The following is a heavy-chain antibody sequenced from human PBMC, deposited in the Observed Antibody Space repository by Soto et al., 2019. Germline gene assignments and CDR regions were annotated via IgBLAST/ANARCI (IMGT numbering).Heavy chain of an antibody. CDR2: INWSGGNT. CDR3: ARTYTGAGFYYYGMDV. D-gene: IGHD7-27*01. CDR1: GFTVSSNY. Sequence: GSLRLSFAASGFTVSSNYMTWVRQAPGKGLEWVSGINWSGGNTGYADSVKGRFTISRDNAGNSLYLQINNLRDEDTALYYCARTYTGAGFYYYGMDVWGQGTTVTVSS. V-gene: IGHV3-20*03. J-gene: IGHJ6*02.